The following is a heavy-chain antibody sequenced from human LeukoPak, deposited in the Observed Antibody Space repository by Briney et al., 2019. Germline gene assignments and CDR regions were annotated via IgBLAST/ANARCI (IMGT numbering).Heavy chain of an antibody. J-gene: IGHJ4*02. V-gene: IGHV3-21*04. D-gene: IGHD3-10*01. Sequence: GGSLRLSCAASGFTFSSYSMNWVRQAPGKGLEWVSSISSSSSYIYYADSVKGRLTISRDNAKNSLYLQMNSLRAEDTAVYYCARSTYGSGVDYWGQGTLVTVSS. CDR3: ARSTYGSGVDY. CDR2: ISSSSSYI. CDR1: GFTFSSYS.